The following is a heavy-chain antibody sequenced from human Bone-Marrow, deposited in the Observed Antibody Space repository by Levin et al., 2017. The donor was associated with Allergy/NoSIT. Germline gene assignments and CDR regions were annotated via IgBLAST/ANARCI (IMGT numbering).Heavy chain of an antibody. D-gene: IGHD6-19*01. Sequence: GESLKISCAASGFTFSSYWMHWVRQAPGKGLVWVSRINSDGSSTSYADSVKGRFTISRDNAKNTLYLQMNSLRAEDTAVYYCARSVGWYYFDYWGQGTLVTVSS. CDR1: GFTFSSYW. J-gene: IGHJ4*02. CDR2: INSDGSST. CDR3: ARSVGWYYFDY. V-gene: IGHV3-74*01.